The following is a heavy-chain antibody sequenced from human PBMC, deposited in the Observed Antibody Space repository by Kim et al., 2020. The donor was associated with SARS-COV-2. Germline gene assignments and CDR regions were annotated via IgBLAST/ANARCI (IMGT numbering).Heavy chain of an antibody. V-gene: IGHV1-69*13. J-gene: IGHJ4*02. CDR3: ALSRFGELFTGLDY. Sequence: SVKVSCKASGGTFSSYAISWVRQAPGQGLEWMGGIIPIFGTANYAQKFQGRVTITADESTSTAYMELSSLRSEDTAVYYCALSRFGELFTGLDYWGQGTLVTVSS. CDR2: IIPIFGTA. D-gene: IGHD3-10*01. CDR1: GGTFSSYA.